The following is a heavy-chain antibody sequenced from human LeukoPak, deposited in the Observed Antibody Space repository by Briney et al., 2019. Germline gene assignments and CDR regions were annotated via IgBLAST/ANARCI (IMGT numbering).Heavy chain of an antibody. D-gene: IGHD1-1*01. V-gene: IGHV3-23*01. J-gene: IGHJ4*02. CDR2: FGGSYDRS. CDR1: GFTFSNNA. Sequence: GGSLRFSCAASGFTFSNNATSWVRQAPGKAPDWVCSFGGSYDRSFYADSVRGRFTISRDDSKNTLHLQMNSLRAEDTAVYYCVADMTTITYFDYWGQGTLVTVSS. CDR3: VADMTTITYFDY.